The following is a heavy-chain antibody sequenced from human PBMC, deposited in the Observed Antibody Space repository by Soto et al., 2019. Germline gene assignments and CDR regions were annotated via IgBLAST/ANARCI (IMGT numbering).Heavy chain of an antibody. Sequence: LSLTCTVSGDSISSGTYYWSWVRQHPGKGLEWIGYIFYSGSTYSNPSLQSRVTISVDTSNNQFSLNLNSVTAADTAVYYCARVTSNSSGGWFDPWGQGTLVTVSS. CDR1: GDSISSGTYY. CDR2: IFYSGST. J-gene: IGHJ5*02. CDR3: ARVTSNSSGGWFDP. D-gene: IGHD6-6*01. V-gene: IGHV4-31*03.